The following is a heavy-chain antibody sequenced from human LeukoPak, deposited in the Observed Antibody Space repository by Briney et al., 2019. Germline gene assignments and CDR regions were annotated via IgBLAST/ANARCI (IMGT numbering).Heavy chain of an antibody. Sequence: GGSLRLSCGASGFTFSIYAMRWVRQAPGKGLEWVSVIDASSATTFYADSVKGRFTISRDNFKNTLYLQMSSLRAEDTAIYYCDEDRASGFDMDTSAVDFWGQGTLDTV. D-gene: IGHD3-10*01. CDR3: DEDRASGFDMDTSAVDF. V-gene: IGHV3-23*01. CDR2: IDASSATT. CDR1: GFTFSIYA. J-gene: IGHJ4*02.